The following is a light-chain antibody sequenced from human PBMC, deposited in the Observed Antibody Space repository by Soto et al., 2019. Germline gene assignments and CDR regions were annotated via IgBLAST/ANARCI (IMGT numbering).Light chain of an antibody. J-gene: IGKJ4*01. V-gene: IGKV3-20*01. Sequence: EIVLTQSPDTLSLSPGERATLSCRASQFVSSSYFAWYQQKPGQAPRLLIFAASTRATGIPDRFSGSGSGTDFILTISRLEPEDFAVYYCQQYGNPAGLTFGGGTKVDIK. CDR2: AAS. CDR1: QFVSSSY. CDR3: QQYGNPAGLT.